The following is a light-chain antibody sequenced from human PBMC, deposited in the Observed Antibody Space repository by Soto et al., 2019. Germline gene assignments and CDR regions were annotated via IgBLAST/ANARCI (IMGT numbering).Light chain of an antibody. CDR3: QWYGISPPEYT. CDR2: DAS. Sequence: ETVLTQSPGTLSLSPGEIATLSCRAGQSISNNYLSWYQQKPGQAPRLLIHDASNRATGIPDRFSGSGSGTDFTLTISRLEPEDFAVYYCQWYGISPPEYTFGQGNMLEI. J-gene: IGKJ2*01. V-gene: IGKV3-20*01. CDR1: QSISNNY.